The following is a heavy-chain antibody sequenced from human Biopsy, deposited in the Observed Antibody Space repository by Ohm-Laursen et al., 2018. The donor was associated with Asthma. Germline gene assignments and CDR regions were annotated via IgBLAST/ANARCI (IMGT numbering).Heavy chain of an antibody. D-gene: IGHD6-13*01. Sequence: VKVSCKASGGTFGNYAISWVRQAPGLGLEWMGGISPVFGSTNIAQKFQGRVTISADIFTKTAYLEVSSLRSDDTAVYYCASPSSSREILYYYYNMDIWGQGTTVTV. CDR3: ASPSSSREILYYYYNMDI. J-gene: IGHJ6*02. V-gene: IGHV1-69*06. CDR1: GGTFGNYA. CDR2: ISPVFGST.